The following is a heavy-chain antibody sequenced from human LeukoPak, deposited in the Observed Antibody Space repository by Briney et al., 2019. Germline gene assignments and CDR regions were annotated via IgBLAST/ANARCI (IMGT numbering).Heavy chain of an antibody. CDR2: IGGGGGST. D-gene: IGHD3-10*01. CDR1: GFTFSSYA. V-gene: IGHV3-23*01. J-gene: IGHJ4*02. CDR3: ARENYGSLDY. Sequence: GGSLRLSCAASGFTFSSYAMSWVRQAPGKGLEWVSVIGGGGGSTYYADSVKGRFTFSRDNAKNTLYLQMDSLRAEDTAVYYCARENYGSLDYWGQGTLVTVSS.